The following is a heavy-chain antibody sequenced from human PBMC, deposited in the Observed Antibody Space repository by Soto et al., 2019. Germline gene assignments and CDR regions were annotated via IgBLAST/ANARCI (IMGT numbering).Heavy chain of an antibody. Sequence: SETLSLTCAVYGGSFSGYYWSWIRQPPGKGLEWIGEINHSGSTNYNPSLKSRVTISVDTSKNQFSLKLSSVTAADTAVYYCARGERLRFLEWLPISYYYYMDVWGKGTTVTVSS. CDR2: INHSGST. D-gene: IGHD3-3*01. CDR1: GGSFSGYY. J-gene: IGHJ6*03. V-gene: IGHV4-34*01. CDR3: ARGERLRFLEWLPISYYYYMDV.